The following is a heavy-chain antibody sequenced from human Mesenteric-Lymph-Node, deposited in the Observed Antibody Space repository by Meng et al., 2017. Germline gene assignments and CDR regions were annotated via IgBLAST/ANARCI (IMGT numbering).Heavy chain of an antibody. J-gene: IGHJ6*02. Sequence: SETLSLTCAVSGGPFSGHYWTWIRQPPGKGLEWIGEISHSGSTNYNMSLESRVTISVDTSKNQFSLKLRSVTAADTAVYYCARGVGGIFGLVMKDYNYNYGMDVWGQGTTVTVSS. V-gene: IGHV4-34*01. CDR1: GGPFSGHY. D-gene: IGHD3-3*01. CDR3: ARGVGGIFGLVMKDYNYNYGMDV. CDR2: ISHSGST.